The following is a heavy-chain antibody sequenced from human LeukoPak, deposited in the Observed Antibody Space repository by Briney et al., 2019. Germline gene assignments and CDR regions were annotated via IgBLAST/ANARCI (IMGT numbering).Heavy chain of an antibody. Sequence: SETLSLTCTVSGGSTSSSNYYWGWIRQPPGKGLEWIGSIYYSGSTYYNPSLKSRVTISVDTSKNQFSLKLSSVTAADTAVYYCARQPEGGWFDPWGQGTLVTVSS. V-gene: IGHV4-39*01. CDR3: ARQPEGGWFDP. J-gene: IGHJ5*02. D-gene: IGHD3-16*01. CDR2: IYYSGST. CDR1: GGSTSSSNYY.